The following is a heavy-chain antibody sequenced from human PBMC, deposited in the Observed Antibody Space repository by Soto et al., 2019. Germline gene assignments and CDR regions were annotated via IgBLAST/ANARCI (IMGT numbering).Heavy chain of an antibody. Sequence: QVQLVQSGAELKKPGSSVKVSCQASGDTFSGYPINWVRQAPGEGLEWMGRIIPGFGTTNDAQRLEVRVTLTADESTNTAYMELRGILSEDTAVYYCARYGGFGELKYWGPGTLVTVYS. CDR2: IIPGFGTT. CDR1: GDTFSGYP. V-gene: IGHV1-69*18. CDR3: ARYGGFGELKY. J-gene: IGHJ4*02. D-gene: IGHD3-10*01.